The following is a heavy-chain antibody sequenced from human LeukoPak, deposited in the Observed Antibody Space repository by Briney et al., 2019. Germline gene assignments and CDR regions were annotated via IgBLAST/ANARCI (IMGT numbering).Heavy chain of an antibody. J-gene: IGHJ4*02. Sequence: SQTLSLTCTVSGGSISSGVYYWTWIRQHPGKGLEWIGFIYYSGSTNYNPSLKSRVTISVATSKNQFSLKLSSVTAADTAVYYCARVYSSSLGERDYYFDYWGQGTLVTVSS. V-gene: IGHV4-31*03. CDR1: GGSISSGVYY. CDR3: ARVYSSSLGERDYYFDY. D-gene: IGHD6-19*01. CDR2: IYYSGST.